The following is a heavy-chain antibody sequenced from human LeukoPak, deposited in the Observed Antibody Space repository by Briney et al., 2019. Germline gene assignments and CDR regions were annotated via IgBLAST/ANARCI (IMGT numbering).Heavy chain of an antibody. CDR1: GFTFGDYA. V-gene: IGHV3-49*04. Sequence: GSLRLSCTASGFTFGDYAMSWVRQAPGKGLEWVGFIRSKAYGGTTEYAASVKGRFTISRDDSKSIAYLQMNSLKTEDTAVYYCTRDYEIGWFDPWGQGTLVTVSS. CDR3: TRDYEIGWFDP. CDR2: IRSKAYGGTT. D-gene: IGHD3-9*01. J-gene: IGHJ5*02.